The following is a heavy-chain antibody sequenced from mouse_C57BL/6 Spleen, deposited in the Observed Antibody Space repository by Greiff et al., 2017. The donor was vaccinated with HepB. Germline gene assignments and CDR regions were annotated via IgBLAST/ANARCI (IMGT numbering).Heavy chain of an antibody. V-gene: IGHV2-9-1*01. CDR3: ARLYGSSYPDWYFDV. D-gene: IGHD1-1*01. CDR1: GFSLTSYA. CDR2: IWTGGGT. Sequence: VQLQQSGPGLVAPSQSLSITCTVSGFSLTSYAISWVRQPPGKGLEWLGVIWTGGGTNYNSALEARLSISKDNSKSQVFLKMNSLQTDDTARYYCARLYGSSYPDWYFDVWGTGTTVTVSS. J-gene: IGHJ1*03.